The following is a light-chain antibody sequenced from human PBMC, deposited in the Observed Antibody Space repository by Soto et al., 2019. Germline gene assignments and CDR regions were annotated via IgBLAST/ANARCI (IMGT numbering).Light chain of an antibody. CDR2: EVS. J-gene: IGLJ1*01. CDR1: SSDVGGYNY. CDR3: CSYTSANTFV. Sequence: QSALTQPASVSGSPGQSITISCTGTSSDVGGYNYVSWYQHHPGKAPKFMIYEVSNRPSGVSNRFSGSKSGNTASLTISGLQAEAEADYYCCSYTSANTFVFGTGTKLTVL. V-gene: IGLV2-14*01.